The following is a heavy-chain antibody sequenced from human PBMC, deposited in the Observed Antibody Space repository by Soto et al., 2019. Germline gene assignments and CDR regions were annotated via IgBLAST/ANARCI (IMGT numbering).Heavy chain of an antibody. V-gene: IGHV4-39*02. CDR1: GGSINYNSYY. J-gene: IGHJ5*02. CDR3: ARLVVVAPVANA. Sequence: PSETLSLTCSVSGGSINYNSYYWGWIRQPPGKGLEWVGGIFYTGTTYYSPSLKDRVTISVDTSKNSFSLNLTSVTAADTAVYFSARLVVVAPVANAWAPGTLVTVSP. D-gene: IGHD2-2*01. CDR2: IFYTGTT.